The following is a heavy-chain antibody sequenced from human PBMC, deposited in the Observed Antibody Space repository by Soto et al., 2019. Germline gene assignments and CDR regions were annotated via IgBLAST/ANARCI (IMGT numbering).Heavy chain of an antibody. CDR2: VFSSGST. CDR3: ARVAFSYFGMDV. D-gene: IGHD3-3*02. J-gene: IGHJ6*02. CDR1: GGAISSYY. Sequence: QVQLQESGPGLVKPSETLSLTCSVPGGAISSYYWSWVRQPAGKGLEWIGRVFSSGSTNYNASLKSPVRMSIDTSKNEVSLTLRSVTAADTAVYYCARVAFSYFGMDVWGPGTTVIVSS. V-gene: IGHV4-4*07.